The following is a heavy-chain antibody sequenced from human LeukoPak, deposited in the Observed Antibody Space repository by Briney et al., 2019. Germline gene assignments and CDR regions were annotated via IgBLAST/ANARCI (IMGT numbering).Heavy chain of an antibody. CDR1: GFTFSSYG. D-gene: IGHD5/OR15-5a*01. J-gene: IGHJ5*02. V-gene: IGHV3-30*03. Sequence: GGSLRLSCAASGFTFSSYGMHWVRQAPGKGLEWVAVMSYDGSKEYYADSVKGRFTISRDNSKNTLYLQMNSLRVEDTAVYYCLVWKHVFDRWGQGTLVIVSS. CDR2: MSYDGSKE. CDR3: LVWKHVFDR.